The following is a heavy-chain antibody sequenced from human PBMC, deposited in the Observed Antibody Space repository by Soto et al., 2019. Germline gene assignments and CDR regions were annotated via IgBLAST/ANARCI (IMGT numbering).Heavy chain of an antibody. CDR1: GFTFSTYS. CDR2: ISSISSII. D-gene: IGHD2-15*01. V-gene: IGHV3-48*02. Sequence: ESGGGLVQPGGSLRLSCAVSGFTFSTYSMNWVRQAPGKGLEWVSYISSISSIIKYADSVKGRFTISSDNAKNSLYLQMNSLRDEDTAVYYCARDTAYSFDSWGQGTLVTVSS. J-gene: IGHJ4*02. CDR3: ARDTAYSFDS.